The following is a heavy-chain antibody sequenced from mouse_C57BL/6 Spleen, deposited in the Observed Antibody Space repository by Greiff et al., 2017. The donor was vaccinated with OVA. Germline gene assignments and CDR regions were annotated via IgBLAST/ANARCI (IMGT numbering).Heavy chain of an antibody. Sequence: DVMLVESGGDLVKPGGSLKLSCAASGFTFSSYGMSWVRQTPDKRLEWVATISSGGSYTYYPDSVKGRFTISRDNAKNTLYLQMSSLMSEDTAMYYCARRWDSYYAMDYWGQGTSVTVSS. V-gene: IGHV5-6*02. CDR2: ISSGGSYT. J-gene: IGHJ4*01. D-gene: IGHD4-1*01. CDR1: GFTFSSYG. CDR3: ARRWDSYYAMDY.